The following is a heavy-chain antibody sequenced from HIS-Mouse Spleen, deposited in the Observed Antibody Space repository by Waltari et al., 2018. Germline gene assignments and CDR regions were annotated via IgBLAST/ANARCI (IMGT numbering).Heavy chain of an antibody. Sequence: QVQLQESGPGLVKPSETLSLTCTVSGYSISSGYYWGWIRQPPGKGLEWIGSIYHSGGTYYNPSPKSRVTISVDTSKNQFSLKLSCVTAADTAVYYCAREPHLQLELAFDIWGQGTMVTVSS. CDR3: AREPHLQLELAFDI. V-gene: IGHV4-38-2*02. CDR1: GYSISSGYY. J-gene: IGHJ3*02. D-gene: IGHD1-1*01. CDR2: IYHSGGT.